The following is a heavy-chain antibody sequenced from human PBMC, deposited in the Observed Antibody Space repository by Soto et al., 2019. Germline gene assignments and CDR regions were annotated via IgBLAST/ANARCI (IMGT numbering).Heavy chain of an antibody. CDR2: INHSGST. D-gene: IGHD6-13*01. V-gene: IGHV4-34*01. CDR1: GGSFSGYY. CDR3: ARAIIAAAGFGSDP. Sequence: NPSETLSRTCAVYGGSFSGYYWSWIRQPPGKGLEWIGEINHSGSTNYNPSLKGRVTISVDTSKNQFSLKLSSVTAADTAVYYCARAIIAAAGFGSDPWGQGTLVTVSS. J-gene: IGHJ5*02.